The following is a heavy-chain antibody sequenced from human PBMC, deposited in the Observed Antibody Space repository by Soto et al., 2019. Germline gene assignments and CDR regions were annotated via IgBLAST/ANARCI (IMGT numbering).Heavy chain of an antibody. D-gene: IGHD3-3*01. Sequence: QVQLVESGGGVVQPGRSLRLSCAASGFTFSSYGMHWVSQAPGTGLEWGAVIAYAGSNKYYADSVKGRFTISRDNSKNTLYLQMNSLRDEETAVYYCAKDVGDFWSGKDYWGQGTLGTVSS. CDR3: AKDVGDFWSGKDY. V-gene: IGHV3-30*18. J-gene: IGHJ4*02. CDR1: GFTFSSYG. CDR2: IAYAGSNK.